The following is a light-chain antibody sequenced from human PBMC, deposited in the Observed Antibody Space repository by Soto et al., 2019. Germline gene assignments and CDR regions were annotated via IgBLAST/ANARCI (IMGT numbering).Light chain of an antibody. CDR2: SND. Sequence: QSVLTQSPSASGTPGQKMTISCSGSSSNIGSNAVYWYQQVPGSAPRLLMHSNDQRPPGVPDRFSGSRSGTSASLAVSGLRSEDEADYYCAAWDDSLGGYVFGPGTKLTVL. J-gene: IGLJ1*01. V-gene: IGLV1-47*02. CDR3: AAWDDSLGGYV. CDR1: SSNIGSNA.